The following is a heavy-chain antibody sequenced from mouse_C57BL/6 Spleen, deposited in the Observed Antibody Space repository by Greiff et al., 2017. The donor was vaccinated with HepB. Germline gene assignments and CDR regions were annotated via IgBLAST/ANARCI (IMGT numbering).Heavy chain of an antibody. J-gene: IGHJ2*01. D-gene: IGHD1-1*01. V-gene: IGHV14-1*01. CDR1: GFNIKDYY. Sequence: EVQLQESGAELVRPGASVKLSCTASGFNIKDYYMHWVKQRPEQGLEWIGRIDPEDGDTEYAPKFQGKATMTSDTSSNTAYLQLSSLTSADTAVYYCTTPYYYGSSYGYWGQGTTLTVSS. CDR3: TTPYYYGSSYGY. CDR2: IDPEDGDT.